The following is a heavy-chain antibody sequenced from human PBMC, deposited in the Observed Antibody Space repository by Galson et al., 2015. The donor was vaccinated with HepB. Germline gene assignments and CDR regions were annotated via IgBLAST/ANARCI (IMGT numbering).Heavy chain of an antibody. CDR3: AGGRVATTIDY. Sequence: SLRLSCAASGFTFSSYSMNWVRQAPGKGLEWVSSISSSSYIYYADSVKGRFTISRDNAKNSLYLQMNSLRAEDTAVYYCAGGRVATTIDYWGQGTLVTVSS. CDR1: GFTFSSYS. D-gene: IGHD5-24*01. J-gene: IGHJ4*02. V-gene: IGHV3-21*01. CDR2: ISSSSYI.